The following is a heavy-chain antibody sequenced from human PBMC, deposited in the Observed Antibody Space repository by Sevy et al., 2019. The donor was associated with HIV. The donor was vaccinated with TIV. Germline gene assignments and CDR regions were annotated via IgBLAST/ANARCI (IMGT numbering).Heavy chain of an antibody. CDR2: INSDGSST. J-gene: IGHJ4*02. CDR3: AREKSCGGACYHFDN. V-gene: IGHV3-74*01. CDR1: GFTFSSYW. D-gene: IGHD2-21*02. Sequence: GGSLRLSCAASGFTFSSYWMHWVRQAPGKGLVWVSRINSDGSSTSYADSVKGRFTISRDNAKNTLYLQMNSRRADDTALYYWAREKSCGGACYHFDNWGQGTLVTVSS.